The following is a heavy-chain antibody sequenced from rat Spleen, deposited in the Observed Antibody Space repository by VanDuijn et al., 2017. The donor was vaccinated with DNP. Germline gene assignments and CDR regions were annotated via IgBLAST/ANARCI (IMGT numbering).Heavy chain of an antibody. V-gene: IGHV5-31*01. CDR3: AREGDYYDGYGDALDA. CDR1: GFTFNYYW. J-gene: IGHJ4*01. CDR2: ISSNGGNT. Sequence: EVKLVESGGGLVQPGRSLKLSCAASGFTFNYYWMTWIRQVPGKGLEWLASISSNGGNTYYPDSVKGRFTISRDNAKDTLYLQMNSLRSEDTATYYCAREGDYYDGYGDALDAWGQGTSVTVSS. D-gene: IGHD1-12*03.